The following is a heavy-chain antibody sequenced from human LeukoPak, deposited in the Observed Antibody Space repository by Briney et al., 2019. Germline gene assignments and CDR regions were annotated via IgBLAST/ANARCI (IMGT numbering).Heavy chain of an antibody. J-gene: IGHJ4*02. V-gene: IGHV4-34*01. CDR2: INHSGST. CDR3: ARPRSSWTARGYFDY. CDR1: GGSFSGYY. Sequence: SETLSLTCAVYGGSFSGYYWSWIRQPPGKGLEWIGDINHSGSTNYNPSLKSRVTISVDTSKNQFSQKLSSVTAADTAVYYCARPRSSWTARGYFDYWGQGTLVTVSS. D-gene: IGHD6-13*01.